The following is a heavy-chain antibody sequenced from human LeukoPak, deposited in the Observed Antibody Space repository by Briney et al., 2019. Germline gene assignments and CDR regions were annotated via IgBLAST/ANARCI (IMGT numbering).Heavy chain of an antibody. D-gene: IGHD1-14*01. Sequence: SVKVSCKASGGTFSSYAISWVRQAPGQGLEWMGRIIPILGIANYAQKFQGRVTITADKSTSTAYMELSSLSSEDTAVYYCARASLSSSGYYFDYWGQGTLVTVSS. CDR3: ARASLSSSGYYFDY. J-gene: IGHJ4*02. CDR2: IIPILGIA. V-gene: IGHV1-69*04. CDR1: GGTFSSYA.